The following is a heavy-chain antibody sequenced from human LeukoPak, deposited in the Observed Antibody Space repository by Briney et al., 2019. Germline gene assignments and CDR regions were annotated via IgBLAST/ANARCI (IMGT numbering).Heavy chain of an antibody. V-gene: IGHV3-30-3*01. D-gene: IGHD2-2*02. CDR3: ARDGIVVVPAAILRYYYYGMDV. J-gene: IGHJ6*02. CDR1: GFTSSSYA. CDR2: ISYDGSNK. Sequence: PGGSLRHSCAASGFTSSSYAMHWVRQAPGKGLEWVAVISYDGSNKYYADSVKGRFTISRDNSKNTLYLQMNSLRAEDTAVYYCARDGIVVVPAAILRYYYYGMDVWGQGTTVTVSS.